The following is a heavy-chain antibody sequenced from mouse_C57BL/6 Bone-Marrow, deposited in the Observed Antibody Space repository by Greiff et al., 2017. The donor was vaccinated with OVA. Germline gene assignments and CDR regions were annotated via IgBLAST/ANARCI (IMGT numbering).Heavy chain of an antibody. J-gene: IGHJ2*01. CDR3: TRSSYYCGSSYGYFDY. V-gene: IGHV1-5*01. Sequence: VQLKQSGTVLARPGASVKMSCKTSGYTFTSYWMHWVKQRPGQGLEWIGAIYPGNSDTSYNQKFKGKAKLTAVTSASTAYMELSSLTTEDSAFYYCTRSSYYCGSSYGYFDYWGQGTTLTVSS. D-gene: IGHD1-1*01. CDR2: IYPGNSDT. CDR1: GYTFTSYW.